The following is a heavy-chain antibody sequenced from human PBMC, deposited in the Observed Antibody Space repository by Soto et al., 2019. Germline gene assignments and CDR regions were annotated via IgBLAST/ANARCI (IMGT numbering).Heavy chain of an antibody. Sequence: QVQLVQSGAEVKKPGASVKLSCRTSGYTSTHCYIHWVRQAPGQGLEWLAIINPASGSTNYAQDFQGRVTLTMDTSTTTVYMELSGLRAEDTAIFYCARDLAAGDHWGQGTLVTVSS. J-gene: IGHJ4*02. CDR3: ARDLAAGDH. CDR2: INPASGST. CDR1: GYTSTHCY. D-gene: IGHD6-13*01. V-gene: IGHV1-46*01.